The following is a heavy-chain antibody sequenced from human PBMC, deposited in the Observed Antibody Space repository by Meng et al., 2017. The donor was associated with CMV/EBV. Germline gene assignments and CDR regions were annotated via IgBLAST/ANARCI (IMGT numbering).Heavy chain of an antibody. V-gene: IGHV4-34*01. J-gene: IGHJ4*02. CDR2: INHSGST. CDR3: ARSDPRGSGDY. D-gene: IGHD2-15*01. Sequence: SLTCAVYGGSFSGYYWGWIRQPPGKGLEWIGEINHSGSTNYNPSLKSRVTISVDTSKNQFSLKLSSVTAADTAVYYCARSDPRGSGDYWGQGTLVTVSS. CDR1: GGSFSGYY.